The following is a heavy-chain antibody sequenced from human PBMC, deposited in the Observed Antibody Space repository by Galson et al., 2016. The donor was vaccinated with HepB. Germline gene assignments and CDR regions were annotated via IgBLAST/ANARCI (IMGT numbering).Heavy chain of an antibody. D-gene: IGHD4-17*01. V-gene: IGHV4-31*11. CDR2: IYYSGST. CDR1: GGSISGGRYY. CDR3: ARGGVNYGDYVDY. Sequence: TLSLTCAVSGGSISGGRYYWSWIRRHPGNGLEWIGFIYYSGSTDYNPSLKRRVTISADTSKNQFSLKLTSVTAADTAVYYCARGGVNYGDYVDYWGQGTLVTVSS. J-gene: IGHJ4*02.